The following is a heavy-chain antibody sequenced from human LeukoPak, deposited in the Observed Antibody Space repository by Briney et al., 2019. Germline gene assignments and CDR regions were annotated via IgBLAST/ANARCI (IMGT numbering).Heavy chain of an antibody. CDR1: GGSISSYY. Sequence: PSETLSLTCTVPGGSISSYYWSSIRQAPGKGLEWIGYIYHSGSTNYNPSLKSRVSISVDTSENQFSLKLSSVTAADTAVYYCARTYPEINDRSSWYLPSYYFDYWGQGTLVTVSS. D-gene: IGHD6-13*01. V-gene: IGHV4-59*12. CDR2: IYHSGST. CDR3: ARTYPEINDRSSWYLPSYYFDY. J-gene: IGHJ4*02.